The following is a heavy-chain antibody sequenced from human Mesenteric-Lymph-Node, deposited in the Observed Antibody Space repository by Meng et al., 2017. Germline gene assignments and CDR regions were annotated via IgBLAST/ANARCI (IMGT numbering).Heavy chain of an antibody. CDR2: VSWGSGTI. CDR1: GFSFDNYA. Sequence: SLKISCAASGFSFDNYAMHWVRQAPGKGLEWVSGVSWGSGTIAYADSVKGRFTVSRDNAKNSLYLEVRSLRVEDTALYYCTRQIEGAFDIWGQGTMVTVSS. J-gene: IGHJ3*02. D-gene: IGHD3-22*01. V-gene: IGHV3-9*01. CDR3: TRQIEGAFDI.